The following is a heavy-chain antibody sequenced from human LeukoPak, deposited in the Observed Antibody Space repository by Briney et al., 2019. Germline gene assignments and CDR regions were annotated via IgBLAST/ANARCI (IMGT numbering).Heavy chain of an antibody. D-gene: IGHD3-22*01. V-gene: IGHV3-23*01. J-gene: IGHJ4*02. CDR3: AKVPTYYYDSSGYPIY. CDR2: ISSSGGGT. CDR1: GFTFSSYA. Sequence: PGGSLRLSCAASGFTFSSYAMSWVRQSPGKGREWVSAISSSGGGTYYADSVKGRFTISRDNSKNTVYLQMNSLRAEDTAVYYCAKVPTYYYDSSGYPIYWGQGTLVTVSS.